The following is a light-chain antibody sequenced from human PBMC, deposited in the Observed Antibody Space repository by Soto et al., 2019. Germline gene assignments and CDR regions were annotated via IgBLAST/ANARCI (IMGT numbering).Light chain of an antibody. CDR3: QQYNSYSWT. J-gene: IGKJ1*01. Sequence: DIQMTQSPSTLSASVGDRVTITCRASQSISSWLAWYQQKPGKAPKLLIYKASSLESGVPSRFSGSGSGTEFTLTIRSLQPDDFATYYCQQYNSYSWTFGQWTQVEIK. CDR2: KAS. V-gene: IGKV1-5*03. CDR1: QSISSW.